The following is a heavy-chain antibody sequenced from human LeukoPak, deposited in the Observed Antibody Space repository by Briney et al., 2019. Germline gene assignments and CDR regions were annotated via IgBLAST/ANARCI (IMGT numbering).Heavy chain of an antibody. D-gene: IGHD2-8*02. CDR3: ARGPLVPAYYYYYYYMDV. CDR1: GGTFSSYA. V-gene: IGHV1-69*01. Sequence: SVKVSCKASGGTFSSYAISWVRQAPGQGLEWMGGIIPIFGTANYAQKFQGRVTITADESTSTAYMELSSLRSEDTAVYYCARGPLVPAYYYYYYYMDVWGKGTMVTVSS. J-gene: IGHJ6*03. CDR2: IIPIFGTA.